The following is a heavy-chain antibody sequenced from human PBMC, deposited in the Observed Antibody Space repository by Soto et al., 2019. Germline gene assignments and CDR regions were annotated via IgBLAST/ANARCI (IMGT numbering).Heavy chain of an antibody. Sequence: GASVKVSCKASGGTFSSYAISWVRQAPGQGLEWMGGIIPIFGTANYAQKFQGRVTITADKSTSTAYMELSSLRSEDTAVYYCARAPRYSLKTTGFDYWGQGTLVTVSA. D-gene: IGHD5-18*01. CDR3: ARAPRYSLKTTGFDY. J-gene: IGHJ4*02. V-gene: IGHV1-69*06. CDR1: GGTFSSYA. CDR2: IIPIFGTA.